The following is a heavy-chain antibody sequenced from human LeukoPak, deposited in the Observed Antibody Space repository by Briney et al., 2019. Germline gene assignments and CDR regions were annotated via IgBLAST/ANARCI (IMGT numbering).Heavy chain of an antibody. CDR3: ARGYSSSWYYFDY. V-gene: IGHV4-59*01. CDR2: IHYSGST. Sequence: PSETLSLTCPVSGGSISRYYWSWIRQPPGKGLEWIGYIHYSGSTNYNPSLKSRVTISVDTSKNQFSLKLSSVTAADTAVYYCARGYSSSWYYFDYWGQGTLVTVSS. D-gene: IGHD6-13*01. J-gene: IGHJ4*02. CDR1: GGSISRYY.